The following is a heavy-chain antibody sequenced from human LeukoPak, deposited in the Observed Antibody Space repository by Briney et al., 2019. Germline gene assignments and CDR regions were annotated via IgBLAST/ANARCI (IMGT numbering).Heavy chain of an antibody. J-gene: IGHJ4*02. CDR1: GFTFSSYA. CDR2: ISGSGGST. V-gene: IGHV3-23*01. Sequence: GGSLRLSCAASGFTFSSYAMSWVRQAPGKGLEWVSAISGSGGSTYYADSVKGRFTISRDNSKNTLYLQMNSLRVEDTATYYCAKPSGDYDYFDYWGQGALVTVSS. D-gene: IGHD3-22*01. CDR3: AKPSGDYDYFDY.